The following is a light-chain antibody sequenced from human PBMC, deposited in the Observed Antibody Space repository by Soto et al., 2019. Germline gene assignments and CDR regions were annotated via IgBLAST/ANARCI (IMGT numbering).Light chain of an antibody. V-gene: IGKV3-20*01. Sequence: EILGTQTPCTPSLSPGERATLSCRASQSVSSSFLAWYQQKPGQAPRLLIYGASDRATGIPARFSCSGSGTEFTLTISILESEDFALSYCQEYYNCATRFGRGTKVDIK. CDR1: QSVSSSF. CDR2: GAS. CDR3: QEYYNCATR. J-gene: IGKJ1*01.